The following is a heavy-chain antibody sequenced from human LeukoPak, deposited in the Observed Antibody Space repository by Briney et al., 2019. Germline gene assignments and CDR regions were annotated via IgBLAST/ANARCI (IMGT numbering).Heavy chain of an antibody. V-gene: IGHV1-18*01. CDR3: ARWQGAMAAANKNDY. CDR2: ISAYNGNT. Sequence: ASVKVSCKASGYTFTNYGINWVRQAPGQGLEWMGWISAYNGNTNYAQKFQGRVTMTTDTFTTTAYMDLRSLRSDDTAMHYCARWQGAMAAANKNDYWGQGTLVTVSS. D-gene: IGHD6-13*01. CDR1: GYTFTNYG. J-gene: IGHJ4*02.